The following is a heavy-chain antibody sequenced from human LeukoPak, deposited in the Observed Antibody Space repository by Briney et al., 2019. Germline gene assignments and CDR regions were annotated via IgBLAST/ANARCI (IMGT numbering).Heavy chain of an antibody. CDR2: ISWNSGSI. Sequence: GGSLRLSCAASGFTFDDYAMHWVRQAPGKGLEWVSGISWNSGSIGYADSVEGRFTISRDNAKNSLYLQMNSLRAEDTALYCCAKAYSGWYQYYFDYWGQGTLVTVSS. D-gene: IGHD6-19*01. V-gene: IGHV3-9*01. J-gene: IGHJ4*02. CDR3: AKAYSGWYQYYFDY. CDR1: GFTFDDYA.